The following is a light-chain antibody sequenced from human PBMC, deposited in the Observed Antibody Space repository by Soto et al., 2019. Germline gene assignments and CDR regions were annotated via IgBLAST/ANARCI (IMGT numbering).Light chain of an antibody. CDR2: GTS. J-gene: IGKJ2*01. Sequence: EIVLTQSPGTLSLSPGERATLSCRASQSVDSRFLAWYQQKPGQAPRLLISGTSSRATGIPDRFSGSGSGTDFTLTISRLEPEDFAVYYCQQYSSPAVYTGGQGTKLEIK. CDR1: QSVDSRF. CDR3: QQYSSPAVYT. V-gene: IGKV3-20*01.